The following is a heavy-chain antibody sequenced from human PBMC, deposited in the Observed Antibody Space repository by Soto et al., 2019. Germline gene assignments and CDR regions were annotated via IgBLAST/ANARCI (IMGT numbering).Heavy chain of an antibody. CDR1: GGTCSTYS. CDR2: IIPMLGIR. J-gene: IGHJ3*02. Sequence: QVQLVQSGAEVKKPGSSVKFSCKDSGGTCSTYSMFWVRQAPGQGLEWMGRIIPMLGIRNYAQRFQDRVTITADKSTATAHMELSSLRSEDTALYYCTIGSWSGEVFDIWGQGTMVTVSS. CDR3: TIGSWSGEVFDI. D-gene: IGHD2-21*01. V-gene: IGHV1-69*02.